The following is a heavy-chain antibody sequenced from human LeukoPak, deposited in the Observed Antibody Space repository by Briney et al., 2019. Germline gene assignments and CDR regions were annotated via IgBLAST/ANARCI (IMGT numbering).Heavy chain of an antibody. V-gene: IGHV3-11*01. CDR2: ITSTGATR. D-gene: IGHD3-22*01. Sequence: GGSLRLSCAASGFTFSDYYMSWIRQAPGKGLEWVSYITSTGATRYYTDSVKGRFTISRDNAKNSLYLQMNSLRAEDTAVYYCARVLSSGYSPFDYWGQGILVTVSS. CDR1: GFTFSDYY. J-gene: IGHJ4*02. CDR3: ARVLSSGYSPFDY.